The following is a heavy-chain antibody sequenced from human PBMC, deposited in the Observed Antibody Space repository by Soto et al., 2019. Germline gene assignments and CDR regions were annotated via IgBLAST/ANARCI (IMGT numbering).Heavy chain of an antibody. J-gene: IGHJ5*02. CDR3: ASSIS. Sequence: GGSLRLSCEASGFIFSSYGMHWVRQAPGKGLEWVAVIWYDGSYKNYVDSVKGRFTITRDNSKNTLYLQMNSLRAEDTAVYYCASSISWGQGTLVTVSS. CDR1: GFIFSSYG. V-gene: IGHV3-33*01. CDR2: IWYDGSYK.